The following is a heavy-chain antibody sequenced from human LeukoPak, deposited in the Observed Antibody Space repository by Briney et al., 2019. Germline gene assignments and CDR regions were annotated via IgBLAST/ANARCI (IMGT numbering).Heavy chain of an antibody. CDR3: ARVQYYGSGMTFDP. Sequence: PSETLSLTCTVSGGSISSYYWSWIRQPPGKGLEWIGYINYSGSTNYNPSLKSRVTISVDTSKNQFSLKLSSVTAADTAVYYCARVQYYGSGMTFDPWGQGTLVTVSS. CDR1: GGSISSYY. CDR2: INYSGST. D-gene: IGHD3-10*01. V-gene: IGHV4-59*01. J-gene: IGHJ5*02.